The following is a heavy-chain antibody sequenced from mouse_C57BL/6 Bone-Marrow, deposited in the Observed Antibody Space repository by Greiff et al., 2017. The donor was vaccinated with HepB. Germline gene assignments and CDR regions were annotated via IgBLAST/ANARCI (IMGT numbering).Heavy chain of an antibody. CDR2: IYPSDSET. CDR3: ARSRYSNYGLYYAMDY. CDR1: GYTFTSYW. D-gene: IGHD2-5*01. J-gene: IGHJ4*01. Sequence: QVQLKQPGAELVRPGSSVKLSCKASGYTFTSYWMDWVKQGPGQGLEWIGNIYPSDSETHYNQKFKDKATLTVDKSSSTAYMQLSSLTSEDSAVYYCARSRYSNYGLYYAMDYWGQGTSVTVSS. V-gene: IGHV1-61*01.